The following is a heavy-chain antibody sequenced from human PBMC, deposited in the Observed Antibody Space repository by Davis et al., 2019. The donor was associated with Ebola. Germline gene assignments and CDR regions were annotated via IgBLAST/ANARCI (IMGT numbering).Heavy chain of an antibody. CDR1: GFTFSSYG. V-gene: IGHV3-30*02. CDR3: AKGGSGWPSDYSYGMGV. CDR2: ILYDGSDK. Sequence: GESLKISCAASGFTFSSYGMYWVRQAPGKGLEWVAFILYDGSDKYYADSVKGRFTISRDNSKNTLYLQMNGLRVEDTAIYYCAKGGSGWPSDYSYGMGVWGKGTTVTVSS. J-gene: IGHJ6*04. D-gene: IGHD6-19*01.